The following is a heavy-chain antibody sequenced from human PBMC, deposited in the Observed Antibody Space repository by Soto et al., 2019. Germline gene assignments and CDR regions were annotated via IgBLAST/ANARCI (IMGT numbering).Heavy chain of an antibody. CDR3: ARGRVVVPAAVMFNCLDP. CDR2: IYYSGST. D-gene: IGHD2-2*01. Sequence: PSETLSLTCTVSGGSISSYYWSWIRQPPGKGLEWIGYIYYSGSTNYNPSLKSRVTISVDTSKNQFSLKLGSVTAADTAVYYCARGRVVVPAAVMFNCLDPWGQGALVTVPQ. J-gene: IGHJ5*02. CDR1: GGSISSYY. V-gene: IGHV4-59*01.